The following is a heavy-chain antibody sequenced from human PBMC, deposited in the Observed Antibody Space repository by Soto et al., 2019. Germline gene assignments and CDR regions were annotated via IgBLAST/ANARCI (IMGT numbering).Heavy chain of an antibody. CDR1: GFSFGSYE. CDR3: VKEGRGSSTSCSRCYGLDV. J-gene: IGHJ6*02. Sequence: GGSLRLSCAGSGFSFGSYEMHWVRQAPGKGLEWVAALSHDESNKFYADSVKGRFTISRDNSKNTLYLEMFSLRAEDTAVYYCVKEGRGSSTSCSRCYGLDVWGQGTTVTVSS. V-gene: IGHV3-30*18. CDR2: LSHDESNK. D-gene: IGHD2-2*01.